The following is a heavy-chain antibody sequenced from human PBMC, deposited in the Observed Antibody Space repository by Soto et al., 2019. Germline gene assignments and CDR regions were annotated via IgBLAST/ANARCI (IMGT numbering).Heavy chain of an antibody. J-gene: IGHJ6*02. Sequence: QVQLVESGGGVVQPGRSLRLSCAASGFTFSSYAMHWVRQAPGKGLEWVAVISYDGSNKYYADSVKGRFTISRDNSKNTLYLQMNSLRAEDTAVYYCAREMGPQYSSSRPHYYYYYGMDVWGQGTTVTVSS. CDR2: ISYDGSNK. D-gene: IGHD6-13*01. V-gene: IGHV3-30-3*01. CDR3: AREMGPQYSSSRPHYYYYYGMDV. CDR1: GFTFSSYA.